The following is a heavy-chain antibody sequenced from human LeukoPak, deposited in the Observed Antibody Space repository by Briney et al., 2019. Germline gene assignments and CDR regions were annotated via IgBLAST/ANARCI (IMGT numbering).Heavy chain of an antibody. D-gene: IGHD6-13*01. Sequence: PGGSLRLSCGASGFTFSSYAMSWVRQAPGKGLEWVSAISGSGGGTYYADSVKGRFTISRDNSKNTLNLQMDSLRAEDTAVYYCARAQRYSNNWFDPWGQGTLVTVSS. CDR3: ARAQRYSNNWFDP. V-gene: IGHV3-23*01. CDR1: GFTFSSYA. CDR2: ISGSGGGT. J-gene: IGHJ5*02.